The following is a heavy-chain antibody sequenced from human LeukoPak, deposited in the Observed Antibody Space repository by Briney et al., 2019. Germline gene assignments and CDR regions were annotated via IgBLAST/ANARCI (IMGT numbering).Heavy chain of an antibody. CDR2: I. D-gene: IGHD1-26*01. Sequence: IHYADSVKGRFTISRDNGKNSLYLQMNSLRAEDTGVYYCANRISGSSYWGQGTLVTVSS. J-gene: IGHJ4*02. CDR3: ANRISGSSY. V-gene: IGHV3-48*01.